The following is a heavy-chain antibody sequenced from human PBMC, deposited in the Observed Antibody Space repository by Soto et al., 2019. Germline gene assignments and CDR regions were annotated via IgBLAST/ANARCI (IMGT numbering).Heavy chain of an antibody. CDR3: AKHGDIVVVVAATREEYSSGWYYFDY. D-gene: IGHD2-15*01. CDR1: GFTFSSYA. V-gene: IGHV3-23*01. CDR2: ISGSGGST. Sequence: GGSLRLSCAASGFTFSSYAMSWVRQAPGKGLEWVSAISGSGGSTYYADSVKGRFTISRDNSKNTLYLQMNSLRAEDTAVYYCAKHGDIVVVVAATREEYSSGWYYFDYWGQGTLVTVSS. J-gene: IGHJ4*02.